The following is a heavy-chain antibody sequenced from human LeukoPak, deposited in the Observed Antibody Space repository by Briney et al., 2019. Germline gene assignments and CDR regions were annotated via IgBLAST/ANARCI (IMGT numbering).Heavy chain of an antibody. CDR3: ARDVAHSRDYRPVDY. Sequence: GASVKVSCKASGYTFTSYVISWVRQAPGQGLEWMGWISAYNGNTNYAQKLQGRVTMTTDTSTSTANMELSSLSSDDTAVYYCARDVAHSRDYRPVDYWGQGTLVTVSS. J-gene: IGHJ4*02. CDR2: ISAYNGNT. CDR1: GYTFTSYV. V-gene: IGHV1-18*01. D-gene: IGHD3-22*01.